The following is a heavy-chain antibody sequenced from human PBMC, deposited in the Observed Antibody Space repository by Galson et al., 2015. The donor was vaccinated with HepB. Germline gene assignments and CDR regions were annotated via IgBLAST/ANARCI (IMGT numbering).Heavy chain of an antibody. D-gene: IGHD6-6*01. CDR2: ISAYNGNT. Sequence: SVKVSCKASGYTFTSYGISWVRQAPGQGLEWMGWISAYNGNTNYAQKLQGRVTMTTDTSTSTAYMELRSLRSDDTAVYYCVQASIAARDFDYWGQGTLVTVSS. J-gene: IGHJ4*02. CDR3: VQASIAARDFDY. CDR1: GYTFTSYG. V-gene: IGHV1-18*04.